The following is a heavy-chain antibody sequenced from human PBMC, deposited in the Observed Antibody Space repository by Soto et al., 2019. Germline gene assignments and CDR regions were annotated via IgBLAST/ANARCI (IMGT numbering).Heavy chain of an antibody. D-gene: IGHD3-9*01. Sequence: SVKVSCKASGGTFSSYAISWVRQAPGQGLEWMGGIIPIFGTANYAQKFQGRVTITADESTSTAYMELSSLRSEDTAVYYCASLFLRLIDWFKGSFDFWGQGIIVTVS. CDR1: GGTFSSYA. CDR3: ASLFLRLIDWFKGSFDF. V-gene: IGHV1-69*13. J-gene: IGHJ3*01. CDR2: IIPIFGTA.